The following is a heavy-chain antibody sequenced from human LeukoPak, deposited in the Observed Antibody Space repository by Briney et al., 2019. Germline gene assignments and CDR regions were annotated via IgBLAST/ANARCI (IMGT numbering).Heavy chain of an antibody. CDR3: ARDTAMVAFDY. Sequence: GGSLRLSCAASGFTVSGNYMTWVRQAPGKGLEWVSVTYGDGSTSYADSVKDRFTISRDISKNTFFLQMNNLRDEDTAVYYCARDTAMVAFDYWGQGTLVTVSS. V-gene: IGHV3-66*01. J-gene: IGHJ4*02. D-gene: IGHD5-18*01. CDR1: GFTVSGNY. CDR2: TYGDGST.